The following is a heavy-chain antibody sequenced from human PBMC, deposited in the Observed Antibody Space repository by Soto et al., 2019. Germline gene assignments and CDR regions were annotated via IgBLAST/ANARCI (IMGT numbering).Heavy chain of an antibody. J-gene: IGHJ6*02. V-gene: IGHV3-30*18. Sequence: GGSLRLSCAASGFTFSSYGMHWVRQAPGKGLEWVAVISYDGSNKYYADSVRGRFTISRDNSKNTLYLQMNSLRAEDTAVYYCAKDTPIFGVVYYYYGMDVWGQGTTVTVSS. D-gene: IGHD3-3*01. CDR3: AKDTPIFGVVYYYYGMDV. CDR2: ISYDGSNK. CDR1: GFTFSSYG.